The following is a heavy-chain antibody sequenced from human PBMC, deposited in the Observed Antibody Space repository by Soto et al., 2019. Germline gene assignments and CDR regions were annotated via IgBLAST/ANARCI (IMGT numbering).Heavy chain of an antibody. CDR1: GFTFSDYY. Sequence: GGSLRLSCAASGFTFSDYYMSWIRQAPGKGLEWVSYISSSSSYTNYADSVKGRFTISRDNAKNSLYLQMNSLRAEDTAVYYCARNYYDFWSGYQSYGMDVWGQGTTVTVSS. D-gene: IGHD3-3*01. CDR3: ARNYYDFWSGYQSYGMDV. J-gene: IGHJ6*02. V-gene: IGHV3-11*06. CDR2: ISSSSSYT.